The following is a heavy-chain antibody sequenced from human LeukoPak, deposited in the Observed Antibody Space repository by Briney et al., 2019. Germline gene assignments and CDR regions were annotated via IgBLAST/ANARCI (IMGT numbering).Heavy chain of an antibody. V-gene: IGHV3-7*01. D-gene: IGHD3-16*01. Sequence: GGSLRLSCAASGFTFSSYEMNWVRQAPGKGLEWVANIKQDGSEKYYVDSVKGRFTISRDNAKNSLYLQMNSLRAEDTAVYYCARVWDSQTSPFDYWGQGTLVTVSS. J-gene: IGHJ4*02. CDR3: ARVWDSQTSPFDY. CDR2: IKQDGSEK. CDR1: GFTFSSYE.